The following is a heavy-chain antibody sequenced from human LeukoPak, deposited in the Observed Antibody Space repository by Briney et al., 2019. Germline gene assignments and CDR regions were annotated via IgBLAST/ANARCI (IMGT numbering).Heavy chain of an antibody. D-gene: IGHD6-13*01. CDR1: GFTFSSYA. CDR2: ISYDGSNK. J-gene: IGHJ3*02. Sequence: GGSLRLSCAASGFTFSSYAMHWVHQAPGKGLEWVAVISYDGSNKYYADSVKGRFTISRDNSKNTLYLQMNSLRAEDTAVYYCARVNSSSWYGAFDIWGQGTMVTVSS. V-gene: IGHV3-30*04. CDR3: ARVNSSSWYGAFDI.